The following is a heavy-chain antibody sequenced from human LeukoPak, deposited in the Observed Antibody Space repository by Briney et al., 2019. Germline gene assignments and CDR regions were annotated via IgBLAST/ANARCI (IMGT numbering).Heavy chain of an antibody. CDR1: GYTFTGYY. V-gene: IGHV1-2*02. J-gene: IGHJ4*02. D-gene: IGHD4-17*01. CDR2: INPNSGGT. Sequence: ASVKVSCKASGYTFTGYYMHWVRQAPGQGLEWMGWINPNSGGTNYAQKFQGRVTMTRGTSISTAYMELSRLRSDDTAVYYCASAMNYGDYSRAFDYWGQGTLVTVSS. CDR3: ASAMNYGDYSRAFDY.